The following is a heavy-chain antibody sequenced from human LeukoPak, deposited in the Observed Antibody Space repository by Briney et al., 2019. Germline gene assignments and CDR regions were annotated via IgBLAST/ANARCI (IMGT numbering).Heavy chain of an antibody. Sequence: SETLPLTRPVNGGSYRDYYCNWLRQPPAKGLDWMGEINHSGSTNYNPPLKSQGPISVDTSTNQFSLKLCSVTAADTAVYYCARERGYCISTSCYGPWYFDLWGRGTLVTVSS. CDR3: ARERGYCISTSCYGPWYFDL. J-gene: IGHJ2*01. V-gene: IGHV4-34*01. CDR1: GGSYRDYY. D-gene: IGHD2-2*01. CDR2: INHSGST.